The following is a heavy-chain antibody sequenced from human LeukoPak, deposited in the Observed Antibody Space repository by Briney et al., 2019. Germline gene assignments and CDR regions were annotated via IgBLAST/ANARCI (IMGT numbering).Heavy chain of an antibody. Sequence: ASVKVSCKASGYTFTGYYIHWVRQAPGQGLEWMGWINPNSGGTNYAQKFQARVTMTRDTSISTAYMELSRLRSDDTAVYYCARDFLDHDAFDIWGQGTMVTVSS. D-gene: IGHD1-1*01. J-gene: IGHJ3*02. V-gene: IGHV1-2*02. CDR2: INPNSGGT. CDR3: ARDFLDHDAFDI. CDR1: GYTFTGYY.